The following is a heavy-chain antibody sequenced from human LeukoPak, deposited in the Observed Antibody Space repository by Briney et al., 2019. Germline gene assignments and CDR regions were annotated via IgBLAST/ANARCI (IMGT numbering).Heavy chain of an antibody. CDR2: IYYSGST. Sequence: SETLSLICTVSGGSFTSGSYYWGWIRQPPGKGLEWIRSIYYSGSTYYNPSLKSRVTISVDTSKNQFSLRLSSVTAADTAVYYCARTLDTVVRAHFDYWGQGTLVTVSS. J-gene: IGHJ4*02. CDR1: GGSFTSGSYY. V-gene: IGHV4-39*01. CDR3: ARTLDTVVRAHFDY. D-gene: IGHD4-23*01.